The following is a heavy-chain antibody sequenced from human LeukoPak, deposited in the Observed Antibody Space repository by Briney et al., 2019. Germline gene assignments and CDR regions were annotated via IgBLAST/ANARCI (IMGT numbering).Heavy chain of an antibody. CDR1: GFTFDDYA. CDR2: ISWNSGSI. V-gene: IGHV3-9*01. CDR3: AKGLYGSGSYYGPFDY. J-gene: IGHJ4*02. D-gene: IGHD3-10*01. Sequence: GGSLRLSCAASGFTFDDYAMHWVRQAPGKGLEWVSGISWNSGSIGYADSVKGRFTISRDNAKNSLYLQMNSLRAEDTALYYCAKGLYGSGSYYGPFDYWGQGTLVTVSS.